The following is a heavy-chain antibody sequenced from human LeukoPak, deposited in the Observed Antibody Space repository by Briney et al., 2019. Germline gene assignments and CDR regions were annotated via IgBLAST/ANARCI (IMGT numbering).Heavy chain of an antibody. CDR1: GYTFTSFG. D-gene: IGHD6-13*01. Sequence: ASVKVSCKAYGYTFTSFGISWVRQAPGQGPEWMGWISAYNGDTNYAQKLQGRVTMTTDTSTNTAYMELRSLRSDDTAVYYCASDHLSIEATGTRYWGQGTLVTVSS. CDR2: ISAYNGDT. V-gene: IGHV1-18*01. J-gene: IGHJ4*02. CDR3: ASDHLSIEATGTRY.